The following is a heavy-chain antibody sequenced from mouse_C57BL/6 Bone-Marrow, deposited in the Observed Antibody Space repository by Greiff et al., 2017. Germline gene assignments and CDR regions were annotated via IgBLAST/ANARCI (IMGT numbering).Heavy chain of an antibody. CDR3: VRGYYAMDY. CDR2: IRSKSNNYAT. Sequence: VQLQQSGGGLVQPKGSLKLSCAASGFSFNTYAMNWVRQAPGKGLEWVARIRSKSNNYATYYADSVKDRFTISRDDSESMLYLQMNNLKTEDTAMYYCVRGYYAMDYWGQGTSVTVSS. V-gene: IGHV10-1*01. CDR1: GFSFNTYA. J-gene: IGHJ4*01.